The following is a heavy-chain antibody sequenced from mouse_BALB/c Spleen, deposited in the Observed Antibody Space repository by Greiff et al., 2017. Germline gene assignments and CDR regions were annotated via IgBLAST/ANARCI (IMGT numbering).Heavy chain of an antibody. CDR2: ISYSGST. Sequence: DVKLQESGPGLVKPSQSLSLTCTVTGYSITSDYAWNWIRQFPGNKLEWMGYISYSGSTSYNPSLKSRISITRDTSKNQFFLQLNSVTTEDTATYYCARWGNSYYFDYWGQGTTLTVAS. V-gene: IGHV3-2*02. CDR3: ARWGNSYYFDY. CDR1: GYSITSDYA. D-gene: IGHD2-1*01. J-gene: IGHJ2*01.